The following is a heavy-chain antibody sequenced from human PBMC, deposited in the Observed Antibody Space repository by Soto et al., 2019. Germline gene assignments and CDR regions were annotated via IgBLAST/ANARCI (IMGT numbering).Heavy chain of an antibody. CDR3: AREAASDPSFYYHYMDV. V-gene: IGHV1-8*01. Sequence: ASVKVSCKASGYTFTQYNIHWVRQASGQGLEWMGWMNPDSGNTGYAEKFQGRVTMTRNRSISTAYMELSGLRSDDTAVYYCAREAASDPSFYYHYMDVWGKGTTVTVSS. CDR2: MNPDSGNT. CDR1: GYTFTQYN. D-gene: IGHD3-10*01. J-gene: IGHJ6*03.